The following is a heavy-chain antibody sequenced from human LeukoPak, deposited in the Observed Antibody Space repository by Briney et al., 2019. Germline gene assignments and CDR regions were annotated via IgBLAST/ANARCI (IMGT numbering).Heavy chain of an antibody. J-gene: IGHJ5*02. CDR2: IIPIFGTA. Sequence: ASVKVSRKASGGTFSSYAISWVRQAPGQGLEWMGRIIPIFGTANYAQKFQGRVTITTDESTSTAYMELRSLRSDDTAVYYRARLYDFWSGPEVPWGQGTLVTVSS. V-gene: IGHV1-69*05. CDR3: ARLYDFWSGPEVP. D-gene: IGHD3-3*01. CDR1: GGTFSSYA.